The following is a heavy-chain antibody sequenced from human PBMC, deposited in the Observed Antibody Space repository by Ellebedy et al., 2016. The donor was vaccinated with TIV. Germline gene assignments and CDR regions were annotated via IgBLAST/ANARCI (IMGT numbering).Heavy chain of an antibody. CDR2: IKPKNGGT. CDR3: ATYFDDWLAIWLLQH. Sequence: AASVKVSCKASGYTFTASYIHWVRQAPGQGLEWLGWIKPKNGGTNDGQKFQGRVTFTRDTSISTAYMEQSGLTSDDTAVYYCATYFDDWLAIWLLQHWGQGTLITVSS. V-gene: IGHV1-2*02. D-gene: IGHD3-9*01. CDR1: GYTFTASY. J-gene: IGHJ1*01.